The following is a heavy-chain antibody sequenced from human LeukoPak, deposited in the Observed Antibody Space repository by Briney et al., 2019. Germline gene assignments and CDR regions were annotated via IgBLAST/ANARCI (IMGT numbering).Heavy chain of an antibody. CDR3: ATYYSYAFDI. V-gene: IGHV4-59*01. D-gene: IGHD3-22*01. CDR2: IYYSGST. CDR1: GGSISSYY. J-gene: IGHJ3*02. Sequence: MTSETLSLTCTVSGGSISSYYWSWIRQPPGKGLEWIGYIYYSGSTNYNPSLKSRVTISVDTSKNQFSLKLSSVTAADTAVYYCATYYSYAFDIWGQGTMVTVSS.